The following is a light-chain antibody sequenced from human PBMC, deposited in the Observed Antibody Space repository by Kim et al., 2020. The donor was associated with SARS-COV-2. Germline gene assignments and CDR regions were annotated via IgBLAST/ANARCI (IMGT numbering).Light chain of an antibody. CDR3: SSYTSSSTWV. CDR1: NSDIGGYNY. J-gene: IGLJ3*02. Sequence: QSITISCTGTNSDIGGYNYVSWYQQHPGKAPKLMIYDVSNRPSGVSNRFSGSKSGNTASLTISGLQAEDEADYYCSSYTSSSTWVFGGGTQLTVL. V-gene: IGLV2-14*03. CDR2: DVS.